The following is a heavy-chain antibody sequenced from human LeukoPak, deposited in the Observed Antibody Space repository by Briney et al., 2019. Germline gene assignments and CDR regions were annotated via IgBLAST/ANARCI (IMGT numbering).Heavy chain of an antibody. CDR1: GFTFSNAW. Sequence: KPGGSLRLSCAASGFTFSNAWMNWVRKAPGKGLEWVGRIKSKTDGGTTDYAAPVKGRFTISRDDSKNTLYPQMNSLKTEDTAVYYCTTDLNCSGGSCYPPKYDYWGQGTLVTVSS. CDR2: IKSKTDGGTT. CDR3: TTDLNCSGGSCYPPKYDY. J-gene: IGHJ4*02. D-gene: IGHD2-15*01. V-gene: IGHV3-15*07.